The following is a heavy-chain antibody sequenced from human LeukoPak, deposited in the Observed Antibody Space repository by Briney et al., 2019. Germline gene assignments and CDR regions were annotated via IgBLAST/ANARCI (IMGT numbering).Heavy chain of an antibody. V-gene: IGHV3-21*01. D-gene: IGHD3-10*01. J-gene: IGHJ5*02. Sequence: MTGGSLRLSCAASGFTLITYSMAWVRQAPGKRLEWVSSISSRSDNIYYAASVKGRFTISRDNAKNSLYLQMNSLRAEDTAVYYCARAQAVPYNWYDPWGQGTLVTVSS. CDR3: ARAQAVPYNWYDP. CDR1: GFTLITYS. CDR2: ISSRSDNI.